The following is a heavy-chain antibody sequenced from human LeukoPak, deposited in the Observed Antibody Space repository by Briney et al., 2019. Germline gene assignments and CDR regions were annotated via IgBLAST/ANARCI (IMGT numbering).Heavy chain of an antibody. Sequence: SETLSLTCTVSGGSISSYYWSWIRQPPGKGLEWIGYIYYSGSTNYNPSLKSRVTISVDTSKNQFSLKLSSVTAADTAVYYCARGRRWLQSYYYYYYMDVWGKGTTVTVSS. J-gene: IGHJ6*03. CDR1: GGSISSYY. V-gene: IGHV4-59*01. D-gene: IGHD5-24*01. CDR2: IYYSGST. CDR3: ARGRRWLQSYYYYYYMDV.